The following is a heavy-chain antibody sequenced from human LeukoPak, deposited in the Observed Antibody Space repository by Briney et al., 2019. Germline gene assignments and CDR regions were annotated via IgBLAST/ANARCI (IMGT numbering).Heavy chain of an antibody. CDR3: ATDREGDPSAYYLV. V-gene: IGHV3-48*01. Sequence: GGSLRLSCAASGFTFSGNGMNWVRQAPGKGLEWVSYITSKNNGMYYADSVKGRFTISRDNAKNTLFLQMNSLRAEDSAVYYCATDREGDPSAYYLVGGQGTLITVSS. J-gene: IGHJ4*02. D-gene: IGHD3-22*01. CDR2: ITSKNNGM. CDR1: GFTFSGNG.